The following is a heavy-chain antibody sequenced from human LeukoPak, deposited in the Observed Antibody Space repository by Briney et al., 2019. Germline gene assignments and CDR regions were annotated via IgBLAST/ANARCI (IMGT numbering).Heavy chain of an antibody. CDR2: INHSGST. D-gene: IGHD6-13*01. Sequence: SETPSLTCAVYGGAFSGYYWSWIRPPPRKGPGWIWEINHSGSTNYNPSLKSRVTISVDTSKNQFSLKLSSVTAADTAVYYCASDRGSGSWYGRDYWGQGTLVTVSS. CDR1: GGAFSGYY. CDR3: ASDRGSGSWYGRDY. J-gene: IGHJ4*02. V-gene: IGHV4-34*01.